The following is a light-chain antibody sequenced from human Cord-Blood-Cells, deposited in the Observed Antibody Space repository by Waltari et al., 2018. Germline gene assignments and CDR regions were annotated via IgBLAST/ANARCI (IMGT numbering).Light chain of an antibody. CDR1: QSISSW. J-gene: IGKJ4*01. Sequence: DIQMTHSPSTLSASVGNRVPITCRASQSISSWLAWYQQKPGKAPKLLIYDASSLESGVPSRFSGNGSGTEFTLTISSLQPDDFATYYCQQYNSYTLTFGGGTKVEIK. CDR3: QQYNSYTLT. V-gene: IGKV1-5*01. CDR2: DAS.